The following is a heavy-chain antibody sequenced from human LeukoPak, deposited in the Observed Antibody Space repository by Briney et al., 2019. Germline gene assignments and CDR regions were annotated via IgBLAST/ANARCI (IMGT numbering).Heavy chain of an antibody. V-gene: IGHV4-59*01. J-gene: IGHJ2*01. Sequence: SETLSLTCTVSGGSISTYYWSWIRRPPGKGLEWIGYIYYSGNTNYNPSLKSRVTMSVDTSKNQFSLKLSSVTAADTAVYYCARVGNYYFDLWGRGTLVTVSS. CDR3: ARVGNYYFDL. CDR2: IYYSGNT. D-gene: IGHD1-1*01. CDR1: GGSISTYY.